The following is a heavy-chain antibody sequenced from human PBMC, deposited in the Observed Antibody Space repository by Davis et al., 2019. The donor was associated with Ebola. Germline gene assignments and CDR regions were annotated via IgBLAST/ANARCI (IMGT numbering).Heavy chain of an antibody. V-gene: IGHV3-21*03. D-gene: IGHD1/OR15-1a*01. CDR1: GFTFSRYT. Sequence: PGGSLRLSCAASGFTFSRYTINWVRQAPGKGLEWVSYTSCCTGRTYYADSVKGRFTSSRDGATNSVHLQMNSLRADDTAIYYCAKTRRLYFYYGMDVWGQGTTVTVSS. CDR2: TSCCTGRT. J-gene: IGHJ6*02. CDR3: AKTRRLYFYYGMDV.